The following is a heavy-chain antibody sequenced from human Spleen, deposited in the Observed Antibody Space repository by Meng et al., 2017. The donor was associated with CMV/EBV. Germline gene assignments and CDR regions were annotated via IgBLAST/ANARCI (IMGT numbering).Heavy chain of an antibody. J-gene: IGHJ5*02. CDR2: ISAYNGNT. CDR3: ARGRGEYCSSTSCSSGFDP. CDR1: GYTFTSYG. V-gene: IGHV1-18*01. D-gene: IGHD2-2*01. Sequence: ASVKVSCKASGYTFTSYGISWVRQAPGQGLEWMGWISAYNGNTNYAQKLQGRVTMTTDTSTSTAYMELSSLRSEDTAVYYCARGRGEYCSSTSCSSGFDPWGQGTLVTVSS.